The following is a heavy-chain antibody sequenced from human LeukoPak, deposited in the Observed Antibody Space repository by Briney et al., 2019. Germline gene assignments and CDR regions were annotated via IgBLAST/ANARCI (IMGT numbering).Heavy chain of an antibody. V-gene: IGHV3-23*01. CDR2: ISGSGGST. CDR3: AKYDILTGYYSSFDY. CDR1: GFTFSSFA. D-gene: IGHD3-9*01. Sequence: PGGSLRLSCAASGFTFSSFAMSWVRQAPGKGLGWVSAISGSGGSTYYADSVKGRFTISRDNSKNTLYLQMNSLRAEDTAIYYCAKYDILTGYYSSFDYWGQGTLVTVSS. J-gene: IGHJ4*02.